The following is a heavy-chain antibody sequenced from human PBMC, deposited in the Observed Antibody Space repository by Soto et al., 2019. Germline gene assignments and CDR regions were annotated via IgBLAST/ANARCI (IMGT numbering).Heavy chain of an antibody. CDR3: ARGHSSSSFDAFDI. V-gene: IGHV3-48*03. D-gene: IGHD6-6*01. Sequence: GGSLRLSCAASGFTFSSYEMNWVRQAPGKGLEWVSYISSSGSTIYYADSVKGRFTISRDNAKNSLYLQMNSLRAEDTAVYYCARGHSSSSFDAFDIWGQGTMVTVSS. J-gene: IGHJ3*02. CDR2: ISSSGSTI. CDR1: GFTFSSYE.